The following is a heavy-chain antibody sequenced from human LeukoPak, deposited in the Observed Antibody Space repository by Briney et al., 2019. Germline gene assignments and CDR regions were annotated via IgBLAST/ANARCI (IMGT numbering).Heavy chain of an antibody. CDR2: IGNKVSNYAT. CDR1: GFTFSGSA. J-gene: IGHJ4*02. Sequence: GGSLRLSCAASGFTFSGSAMHWVRQASGKGLEWVGHIGNKVSNYATEYAASLRGRFTISRDDSKDTAYLQVNSLKAEDTAVYYCAGNYDSWTGLNYWGQGTLVTVSS. D-gene: IGHD3-3*01. CDR3: AGNYDSWTGLNY. V-gene: IGHV3-73*01.